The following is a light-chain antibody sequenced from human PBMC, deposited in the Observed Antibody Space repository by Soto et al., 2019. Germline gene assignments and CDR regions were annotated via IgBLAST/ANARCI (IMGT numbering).Light chain of an antibody. Sequence: DVLLTQSPSSLSASVGDTVTLTCRVPRFIHNLLNWYQQKPGKAPRLLINAASSLENGVPTRFSGSVSGTDYTLTISNLQPDDFAVYYCHRYGSSPGFTFGQGTKLEIK. CDR1: RFIHNL. V-gene: IGKV1-39*02. CDR3: HRYGSSPGFT. J-gene: IGKJ2*01. CDR2: AAS.